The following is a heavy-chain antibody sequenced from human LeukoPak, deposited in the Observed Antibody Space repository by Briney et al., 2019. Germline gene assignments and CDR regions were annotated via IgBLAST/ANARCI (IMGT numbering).Heavy chain of an antibody. V-gene: IGHV1-69*13. Sequence: SVKVSCKASGGTFSSYAISWVRQAPGQGLEWMGGIIPIFGTVNYAQKFQGGVTITADESTSTAYMELSSLRSEDTAVYYCARGQWELLASPTLDYWGQGTLVTVSS. J-gene: IGHJ4*02. CDR1: GGTFSSYA. CDR3: ARGQWELLASPTLDY. D-gene: IGHD1-26*01. CDR2: IIPIFGTV.